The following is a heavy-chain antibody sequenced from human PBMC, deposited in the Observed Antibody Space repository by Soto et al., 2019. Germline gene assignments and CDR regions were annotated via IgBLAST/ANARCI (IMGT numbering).Heavy chain of an antibody. CDR3: ARAYGDYPSYYYYSYMDI. Sequence: SETLSLTCTVSGGSISSSSYYWGLIRQPPGKGLEWIGSIYYSGSTYYNPSLKSRVTISVDTSKNQFSLKLSSVTAADTAVYYCARAYGDYPSYYYYSYMDIWGKETTVTVYS. J-gene: IGHJ6*03. D-gene: IGHD4-17*01. CDR2: IYYSGST. CDR1: GGSISSSSYY. V-gene: IGHV4-39*01.